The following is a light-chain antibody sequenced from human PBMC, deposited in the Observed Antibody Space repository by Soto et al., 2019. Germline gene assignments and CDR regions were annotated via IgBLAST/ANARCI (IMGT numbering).Light chain of an antibody. Sequence: QSVLTQPASVSGSPGQPITISCTGTSSEIGAYSYVSWYQQLPGKASKLVIFDVSNRPSGVSDRFSGSKSGNTASLTISGLQPEDEADYYCSSYTRSSSYVFGTGTKVTVL. CDR2: DVS. J-gene: IGLJ1*01. V-gene: IGLV2-14*01. CDR3: SSYTRSSSYV. CDR1: SSEIGAYSY.